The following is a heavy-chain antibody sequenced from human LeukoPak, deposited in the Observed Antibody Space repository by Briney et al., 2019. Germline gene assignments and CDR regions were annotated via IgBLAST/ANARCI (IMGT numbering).Heavy chain of an antibody. CDR2: MNPNSGNT. CDR3: ARGRRVVVPAAMASYYMDV. D-gene: IGHD2-2*01. V-gene: IGHV1-8*01. CDR1: GYTFTSYD. J-gene: IGHJ6*03. Sequence: GASVKVSCKASGYTFTSYDINWVRQATGQGLEWMGWMNPNSGNTGYAQKFQGRVTMTRNTSISTAYMELSSLRSEDTAVYYCARGRRVVVPAAMASYYMDVWGKGTTDTVSS.